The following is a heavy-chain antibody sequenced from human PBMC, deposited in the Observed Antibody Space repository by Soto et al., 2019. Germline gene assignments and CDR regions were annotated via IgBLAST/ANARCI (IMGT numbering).Heavy chain of an antibody. CDR2: ISVYSGST. V-gene: IGHV1-18*04. D-gene: IGHD6-19*01. CDR1: GYTFTSYG. J-gene: IGHJ6*02. Sequence: QVQLVQSGAEVKKPGASVRVSCEASGYTFTSYGISWVRQAPGQGLEWMGWISVYSGSTNYAQKLQGRVTMTTDRSTRAVYMEFRSLRSDDTAVYYCARDSWGLAVPDYHYYAMDVWGQGTTVTVS. CDR3: ARDSWGLAVPDYHYYAMDV.